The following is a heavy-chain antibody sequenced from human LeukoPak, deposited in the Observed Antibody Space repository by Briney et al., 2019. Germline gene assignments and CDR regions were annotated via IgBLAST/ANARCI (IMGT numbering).Heavy chain of an antibody. V-gene: IGHV4-4*07. Sequence: PSETLSLTCTVSGGSISSYYWNWIRQPAGKGLEWIGRIYTSGSTNYNPSLKSRVTMSVDTSKNQFSLKLSSVTAADTAVYYCARDTDAGYYDSSGYYYDAFDIWGQGTMVTVSS. CDR1: GGSISSYY. D-gene: IGHD3-22*01. CDR2: IYTSGST. J-gene: IGHJ3*02. CDR3: ARDTDAGYYDSSGYYYDAFDI.